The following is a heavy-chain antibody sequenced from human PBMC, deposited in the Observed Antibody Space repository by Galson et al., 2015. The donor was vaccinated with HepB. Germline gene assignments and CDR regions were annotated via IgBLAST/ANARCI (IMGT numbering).Heavy chain of an antibody. Sequence: SVKVSCKASGYTFTSYYMHWVRQAPGQGLEWMGWISAYNGNTNYAQKLQGRVTMTTDTSTSTAYMELRSLRSDDTAVYYCAASQYGSGRRAFDIWGQGTMVTVSS. CDR3: AASQYGSGRRAFDI. CDR1: GYTFTSYY. D-gene: IGHD3-10*01. J-gene: IGHJ3*02. CDR2: ISAYNGNT. V-gene: IGHV1-18*04.